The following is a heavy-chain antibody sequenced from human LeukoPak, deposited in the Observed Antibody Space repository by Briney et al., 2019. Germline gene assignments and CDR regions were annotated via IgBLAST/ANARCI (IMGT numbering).Heavy chain of an antibody. Sequence: PSETLSLTCTVSGGSISSYYWSWIRQPPGKGLEWIGYIYYSGSTNYNPSLKSRVTISVDTSKNQFSLKLSSVTAADTAVYYCARRHRNYDYVWGSYRNDAFDIWGQGTTVTVSS. CDR2: IYYSGST. D-gene: IGHD3-16*02. CDR3: ARRHRNYDYVWGSYRNDAFDI. J-gene: IGHJ3*02. CDR1: GGSISSYY. V-gene: IGHV4-59*08.